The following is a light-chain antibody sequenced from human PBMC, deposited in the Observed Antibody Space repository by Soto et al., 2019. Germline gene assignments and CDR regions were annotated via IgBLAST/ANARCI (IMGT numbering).Light chain of an antibody. CDR2: DAS. J-gene: IGKJ1*01. CDR3: QQYNNWPLT. Sequence: EMVVTQSPATLSVSPGERVTLSCRASQSVSRYLAWYQQKPGQAPRLLIYDASNRATGTPARFSGSGSGTEFTPTISSLQSEDFAVYYCQQYNNWPLTFGQGTKVDIK. V-gene: IGKV3D-15*01. CDR1: QSVSRY.